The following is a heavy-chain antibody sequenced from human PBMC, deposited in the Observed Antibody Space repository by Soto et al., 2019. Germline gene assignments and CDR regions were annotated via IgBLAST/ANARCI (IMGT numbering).Heavy chain of an antibody. CDR1: GFTFSSFA. Sequence: GGSLRLSCEGSGFTFSSFAMGWVRQAPGKGLEWLSSVSADGVSSFSADSVRGRFRVSRDNSKNTLFLQMRFLRVEDTAVYYCAKTRQAPVGTHFFDLWGQGTQVTVSS. J-gene: IGHJ4*02. CDR3: AKTRQAPVGTHFFDL. V-gene: IGHV3-23*01. CDR2: VSADGVSS.